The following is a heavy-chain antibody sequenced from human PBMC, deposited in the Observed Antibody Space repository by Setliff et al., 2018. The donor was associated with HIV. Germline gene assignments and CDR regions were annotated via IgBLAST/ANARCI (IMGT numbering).Heavy chain of an antibody. J-gene: IGHJ6*02. V-gene: IGHV4-59*01. CDR1: PGSITVYY. CDR2: VSHSAGT. Sequence: SETLSLTCNVSPGSITVYYWTWVRQPPGRGLEWIGYVSHSAGTSYDPSLNSRVTMSVDPSRDQFSLKLSSVTAADTAIYYCARDKRASFDGLDVWGQGTTVTVSS. CDR3: ARDKRASFDGLDV.